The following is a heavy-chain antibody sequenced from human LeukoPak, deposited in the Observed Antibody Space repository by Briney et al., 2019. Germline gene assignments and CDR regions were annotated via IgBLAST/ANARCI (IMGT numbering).Heavy chain of an antibody. J-gene: IGHJ4*02. D-gene: IGHD3-22*01. V-gene: IGHV3-7*04. CDR2: IKQDGSEI. Sequence: QPGGSLRLSCAASGFTFSRYWMSWVRQAPGKGLEWVANIKQDGSEIHYVDSVKGRFTISRDNAKRALYLQLNSLRAEDTAVYYCTRDYDSSGYSVRFEYWGQGTLVTVSS. CDR1: GFTFSRYW. CDR3: TRDYDSSGYSVRFEY.